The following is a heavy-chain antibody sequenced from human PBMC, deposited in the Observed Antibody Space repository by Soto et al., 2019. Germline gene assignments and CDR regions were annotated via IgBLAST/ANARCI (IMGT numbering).Heavy chain of an antibody. CDR3: AKDVSSGRWFDP. CDR1: GASIRSYH. J-gene: IGHJ5*02. Sequence: QVQLQESGPGLVKPSETLSLTCAVSGASIRSYHWSWIRQPAGKGLEWIGRMQHTGTTNYNPSLKSRVSMSVDTSKNQISLKMASVTAADTAVYFCAKDVSSGRWFDPWGQGILVIVSS. D-gene: IGHD3-10*01. CDR2: MQHTGTT. V-gene: IGHV4-4*07.